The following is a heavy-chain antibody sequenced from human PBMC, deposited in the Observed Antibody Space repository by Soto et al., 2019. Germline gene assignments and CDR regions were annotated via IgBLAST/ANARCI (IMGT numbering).Heavy chain of an antibody. CDR3: AKDRRLEGMDV. CDR2: ISGSGGST. J-gene: IGHJ6*02. Sequence: HPGWSLRLSCAASGFTFSSYAMSWVRQAPGKGLEWVSAISGSGGSTYYADSVKGRFTISXXXSXXTXXLXXNXXRAXDTAVYYCAKDRRLEGMDVWGQGTTGTVS. V-gene: IGHV3-23*01. D-gene: IGHD3-22*01. CDR1: GFTFSSYA.